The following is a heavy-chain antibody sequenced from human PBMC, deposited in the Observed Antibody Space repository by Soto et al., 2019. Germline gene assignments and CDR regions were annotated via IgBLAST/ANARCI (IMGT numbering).Heavy chain of an antibody. Sequence: PAETLSLTCAVSGGSISSDDWWTLFRDTGGKGLEWIGEIYHSGTTNYNPSLMSRVTIAVDKAKSQFSLRLDSVTAADTAVYYCARSDCYGVCRGKWLDPWGQGILVTVSS. V-gene: IGHV4-4*02. CDR3: ARSDCYGVCRGKWLDP. D-gene: IGHD2-21*02. CDR1: GGSISSDDW. J-gene: IGHJ5*02. CDR2: IYHSGTT.